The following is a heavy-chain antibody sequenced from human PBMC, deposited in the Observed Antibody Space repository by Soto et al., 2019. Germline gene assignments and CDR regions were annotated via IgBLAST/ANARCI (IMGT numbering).Heavy chain of an antibody. CDR2: ISGSGSST. CDR1: GFTFSGYA. CDR3: AKDRAIVGALDP. Sequence: GGSLRLSCAASGFTFSGYAMSWVRQAPGKGLEWVSAISGSGSSTYYGDSVKGRFTISRDNSKNTLYLQMNSLRAEDTAVYYWAKDRAIVGALDPWGQGTLVTVSS. D-gene: IGHD1-26*01. V-gene: IGHV3-23*01. J-gene: IGHJ5*02.